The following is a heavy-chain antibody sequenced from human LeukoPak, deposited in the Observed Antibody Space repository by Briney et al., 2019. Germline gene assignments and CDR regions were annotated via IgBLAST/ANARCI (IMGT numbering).Heavy chain of an antibody. J-gene: IGHJ6*02. CDR3: ARGLRSVTWERELMYYQFYGMDV. D-gene: IGHD1-7*01. V-gene: IGHV4-34*01. Sequence: SETLSLTCAVSGESFTDYYWIWIRQFPGKVLEWIGEITHSGATNYNPSLKNRVTISIDTSKKQFSLRLRSLTAADTGVFYCARGLRSVTWERELMYYQFYGMDVWGQGTTVSVSS. CDR2: ITHSGAT. CDR1: GESFTDYY.